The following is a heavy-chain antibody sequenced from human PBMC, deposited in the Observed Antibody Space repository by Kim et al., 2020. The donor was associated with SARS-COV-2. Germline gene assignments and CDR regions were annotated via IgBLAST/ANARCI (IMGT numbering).Heavy chain of an antibody. D-gene: IGHD3-16*02. J-gene: IGHJ5*02. CDR2: INHSGST. V-gene: IGHV4-34*01. CDR3: ARGAVSLRLGELSWGRRGHNWFDP. CDR1: GGSFSGYY. Sequence: SETLSLTCAVYGGSFSGYYWSWIRQPPGKGLEWIGEINHSGSTNYNPSLKSRVTISVDTSKNQFSLKLSSVTAADTAVYYCARGAVSLRLGELSWGRRGHNWFDPWGQGTLVTVSS.